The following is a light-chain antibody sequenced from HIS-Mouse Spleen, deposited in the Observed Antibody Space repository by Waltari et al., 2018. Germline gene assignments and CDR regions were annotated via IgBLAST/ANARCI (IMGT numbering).Light chain of an antibody. J-gene: IGLJ2*01. CDR2: EDS. CDR3: YSTDSSGNHRV. Sequence: SYELTQPPSVSVSPGQTARITCSGAALPKKYASWYQQKSGQAPVLVSYEDSKRPSGIPERFSGSSSGTMATLTISGAQVEDEADYYCYSTDSSGNHRVFGGGTKLTVL. CDR1: ALPKKY. V-gene: IGLV3-10*01.